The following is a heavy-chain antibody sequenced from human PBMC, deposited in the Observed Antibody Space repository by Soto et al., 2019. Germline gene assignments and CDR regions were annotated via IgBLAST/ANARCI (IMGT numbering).Heavy chain of an antibody. CDR1: GGSISSGDYY. D-gene: IGHD3-22*01. J-gene: IGHJ4*02. CDR2: IYYSGST. CDR3: ARNYDSSGLGY. V-gene: IGHV4-30-4*01. Sequence: SETLSLTCTVSGGSISSGDYYWSWIHQPPGKGLEWIGYIYYSGSTYYNPSLKSRVTISVDTSKNQFSLKLSSVTAADTAVYYCARNYDSSGLGYWGQGTLVTVSS.